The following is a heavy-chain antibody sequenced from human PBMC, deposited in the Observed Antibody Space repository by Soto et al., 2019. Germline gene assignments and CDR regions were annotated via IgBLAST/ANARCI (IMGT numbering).Heavy chain of an antibody. Sequence: QLQLQESGPGLVKPSETLSLTCTVSGGSISSSSYYWGWIRQPPGKGLEWIGSIYYSGSTYYNPSLKSRGTIAVDTSKNQSSRKLSSVTAADTAVYYCARGLMDGDPGFDYWGQGTLVTVSS. V-gene: IGHV4-39*01. CDR1: GGSISSSSYY. J-gene: IGHJ4*02. CDR3: ARGLMDGDPGFDY. D-gene: IGHD4-17*01. CDR2: IYYSGST.